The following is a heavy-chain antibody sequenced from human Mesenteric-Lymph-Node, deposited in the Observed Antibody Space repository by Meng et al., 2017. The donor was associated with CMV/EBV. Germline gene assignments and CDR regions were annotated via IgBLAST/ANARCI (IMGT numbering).Heavy chain of an antibody. J-gene: IGHJ4*02. V-gene: IGHV4-59*12. D-gene: IGHD3-3*01. CDR1: GASISSYY. CDR3: ARVTIFGVVISDY. CDR2: IYYSGST. Sequence: GSLRLSCIVSGASISSYYWSWIRQPPGKGLEWIGYIYYSGSTNYNPSLKSRVTISVDTSKNQFSLKLSSVTAADTAVYYCARVTIFGVVISDYWGQGTLVTVSS.